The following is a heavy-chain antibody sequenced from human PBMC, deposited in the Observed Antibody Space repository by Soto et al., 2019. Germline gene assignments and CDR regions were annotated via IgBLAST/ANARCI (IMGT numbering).Heavy chain of an antibody. CDR2: IYHSGST. V-gene: IGHV4-39*01. J-gene: IGHJ5*02. CDR1: GGSIRVTYYF. Sequence: SDTLSLTCTVSGGSIRVTYYFWGWIRQPPGKALEWIASIYHSGSTYYNPSLKSRVTMSVDTSNNQFALTLNSVTAADTAVYFCARDSGWLDPWGQGTLVTVSS. CDR3: ARDSGWLDP. D-gene: IGHD7-27*01.